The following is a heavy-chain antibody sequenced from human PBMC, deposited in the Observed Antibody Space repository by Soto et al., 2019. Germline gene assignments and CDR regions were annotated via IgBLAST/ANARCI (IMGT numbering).Heavy chain of an antibody. D-gene: IGHD3-10*01. CDR1: GGTFSNYA. CDR3: ARDLLGFGYTYGDV. CDR2: IIPIDATV. Sequence: QVQLVQSGAEVKKPGSSVKVSCKASGGTFSNYALISWVRQAPGQGLEWMGRIIPIDATVNYAQKFQGRITITADESTTTAYMDLGSLRSEDTAVYYCARDLLGFGYTYGDVWGQGTTVTVSS. V-gene: IGHV1-69*11. J-gene: IGHJ6*01.